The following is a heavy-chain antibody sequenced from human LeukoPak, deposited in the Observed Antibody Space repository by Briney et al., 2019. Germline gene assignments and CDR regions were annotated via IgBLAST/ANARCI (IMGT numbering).Heavy chain of an antibody. CDR2: ISYDGTDK. V-gene: IGHV3-30-3*01. J-gene: IGHJ4*02. Sequence: HPGGSLRLSCAASGFTFNHYALHWVRQAPGKGLEWVALISYDGTDKYYAESVKGRFTISRDNSKNTLYLQMNSLRPEDTALYYCVRGRYYYETSGYPDHWGQGTLVTVSS. D-gene: IGHD3-22*01. CDR3: VRGRYYYETSGYPDH. CDR1: GFTFNHYA.